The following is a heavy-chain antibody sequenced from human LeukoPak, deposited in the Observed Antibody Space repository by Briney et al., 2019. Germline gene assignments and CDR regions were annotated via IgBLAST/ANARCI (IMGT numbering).Heavy chain of an antibody. Sequence: ASVKVSCKASGYTFTSYYMHWVRQAPGQGLEWMGIINPSGGSTSYAQKFQGRVTMTRDTSTSTVYMELSSLRSEDTAVYYCASARGSNYGSLGDWGQGTLATVSS. CDR1: GYTFTSYY. J-gene: IGHJ4*02. V-gene: IGHV1-46*01. CDR2: INPSGGST. D-gene: IGHD5-18*01. CDR3: ASARGSNYGSLGD.